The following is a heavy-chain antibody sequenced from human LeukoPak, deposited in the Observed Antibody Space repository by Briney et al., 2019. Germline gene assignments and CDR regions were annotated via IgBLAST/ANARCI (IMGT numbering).Heavy chain of an antibody. V-gene: IGHV3-48*03. CDR3: AGQSRLGYCSGGSCYSQPFDP. CDR2: ISSNI. J-gene: IGHJ5*02. Sequence: GGSLRLSCAVSGFTFSSYEMNWVRQAPGKGLEWVSYISSNIYYADSVKGRFTISRDNAKNSLYLQMNSLRAEDTAVYYCAGQSRLGYCSGGSCYSQPFDPWGQGTPVTVSS. CDR1: GFTFSSYE. D-gene: IGHD2-15*01.